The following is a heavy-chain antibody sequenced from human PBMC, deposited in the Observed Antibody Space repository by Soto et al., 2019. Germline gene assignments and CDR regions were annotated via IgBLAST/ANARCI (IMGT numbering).Heavy chain of an antibody. D-gene: IGHD3-22*01. J-gene: IGHJ6*02. V-gene: IGHV4-4*02. Sequence: QVQLQESGPGLVKPWETLSLTCVVSGDSLSSGHWWSWVRQSPGKGLEWIGEIYHSGGTNYNPSLKSRLTISVDNSKDHFSMKLTSVTAAATAVYYCAGAMMVGGSLDFWGQGTTVTVSS. CDR2: IYHSGGT. CDR1: GDSLSSGHW. CDR3: AGAMMVGGSLDF.